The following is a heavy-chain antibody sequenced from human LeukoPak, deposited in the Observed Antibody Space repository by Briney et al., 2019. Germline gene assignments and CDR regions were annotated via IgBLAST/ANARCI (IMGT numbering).Heavy chain of an antibody. D-gene: IGHD5-18*01. CDR2: IYYSGST. Sequence: SQTLSLTCIVSGGSINSGSYYRSWIRQYPGKGLEWIAYIYYSGSTYYNPSLKSRITISVDTSKNQFSLKLSSVTAADTAVYYCARSHSYGPTFYFDYWGQGTLVTVSS. V-gene: IGHV4-31*02. CDR1: GGSINSGSYY. CDR3: ARSHSYGPTFYFDY. J-gene: IGHJ4*02.